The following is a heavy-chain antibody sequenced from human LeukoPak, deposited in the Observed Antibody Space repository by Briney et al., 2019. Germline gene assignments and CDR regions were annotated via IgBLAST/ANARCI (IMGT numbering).Heavy chain of an antibody. CDR1: GFKFTKYW. V-gene: IGHV3-7*01. Sequence: GGSLRLSCAASGFKFTKYWMSWVRQAPGKGLEWVANIKQDGSEKYYVDSVKGRFTISRDNAKNLVYLQMNSLRVEDTAVYYCARDRPLSSGWSKGWFDPWGQGTLVTVSS. J-gene: IGHJ5*02. CDR2: IKQDGSEK. CDR3: ARDRPLSSGWSKGWFDP. D-gene: IGHD6-19*01.